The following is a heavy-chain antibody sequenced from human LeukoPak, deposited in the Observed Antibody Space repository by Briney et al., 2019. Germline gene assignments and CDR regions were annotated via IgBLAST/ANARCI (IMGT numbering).Heavy chain of an antibody. Sequence: PGGSLRLSCAASGFTFSSYSMNWVRQAPGKGLEWVSSISSSSSYIYYADSVKGRFTISRDNAKNSLYLQMNSLRAEDTAVYYRATSIAVADDFDYWGQGTLVTVSS. V-gene: IGHV3-21*01. D-gene: IGHD6-19*01. CDR1: GFTFSSYS. J-gene: IGHJ4*02. CDR3: ATSIAVADDFDY. CDR2: ISSSSSYI.